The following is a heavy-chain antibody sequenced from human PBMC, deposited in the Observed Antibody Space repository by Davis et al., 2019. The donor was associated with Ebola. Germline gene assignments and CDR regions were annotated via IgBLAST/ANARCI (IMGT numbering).Heavy chain of an antibody. V-gene: IGHV3-53*01. J-gene: IGHJ4*02. Sequence: GESLKISYAASGFTVSSNYMSWVRQAPGKGLEWVSVIYSGGSTYYADSVKGRFTISRDNSKNTLYLQMNSLRAEDTAVYYCARALFGSPGFDYWGQGTLVTVSS. CDR2: IYSGGST. CDR3: ARALFGSPGFDY. D-gene: IGHD3-16*01. CDR1: GFTVSSNY.